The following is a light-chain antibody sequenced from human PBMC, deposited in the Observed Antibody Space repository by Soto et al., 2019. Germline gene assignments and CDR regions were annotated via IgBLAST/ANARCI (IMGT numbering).Light chain of an antibody. Sequence: DIQMTQSPSSLSASVGDRVTITCRASQTISMYLSWYQQTPGKAPNLLIYDASTLQSGVPSRFSGSGSGTEFTLTISSLQPEDFATYYCHQTHTTPLTFGGGTKVGIK. CDR1: QTISMY. V-gene: IGKV1-39*01. CDR2: DAS. J-gene: IGKJ4*01. CDR3: HQTHTTPLT.